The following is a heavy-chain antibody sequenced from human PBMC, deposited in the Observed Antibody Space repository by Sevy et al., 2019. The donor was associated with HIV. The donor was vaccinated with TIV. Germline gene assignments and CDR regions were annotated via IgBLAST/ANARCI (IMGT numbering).Heavy chain of an antibody. Sequence: GGSLRLSCAASGFTFSSYSMNWVRQAPGKGLEWVSSISSTGNYIYYADSVKGRFTISRDNAMNSLYLQMNSLRAEDTAGYHGARISDPTSDGYNDYFDYWGQGILVTVSS. CDR1: GFTFSSYS. D-gene: IGHD1-1*01. CDR3: ARISDPTSDGYNDYFDY. CDR2: ISSTGNYI. J-gene: IGHJ4*02. V-gene: IGHV3-21*06.